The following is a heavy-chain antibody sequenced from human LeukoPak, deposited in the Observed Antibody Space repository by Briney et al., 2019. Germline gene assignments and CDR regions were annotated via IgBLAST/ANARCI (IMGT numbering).Heavy chain of an antibody. CDR3: ARGGGQVYDSWSGYFPFDH. J-gene: IGHJ4*02. CDR2: LYSGGST. Sequence: GGSLRLSCAASGLTVSGNYMSWVRQAPGKGPEWVSLLYSGGSTYYADSVKGRFTISRDNSKNTLYLQMNSLRVEGTAVYYCARGGGQVYDSWSGYFPFDHWGQGTLVTVSS. CDR1: GLTVSGNY. V-gene: IGHV3-53*01. D-gene: IGHD3-3*01.